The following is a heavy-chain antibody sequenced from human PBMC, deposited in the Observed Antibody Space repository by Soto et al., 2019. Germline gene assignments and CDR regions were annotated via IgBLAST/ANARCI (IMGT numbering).Heavy chain of an antibody. V-gene: IGHV4-59*01. Sequence: QVQLQESGPGLVKPSETLSLTCTVSGGSISGYYWSWIRQPPGRGLEWIGYIYYSGSTNYNPSLKSRVTISVDMSKNQFSLKLSSVTAADTALYYCARDPQSSSSYDYWGQGTLVTVSS. CDR2: IYYSGST. D-gene: IGHD6-13*01. J-gene: IGHJ4*02. CDR3: ARDPQSSSSYDY. CDR1: GGSISGYY.